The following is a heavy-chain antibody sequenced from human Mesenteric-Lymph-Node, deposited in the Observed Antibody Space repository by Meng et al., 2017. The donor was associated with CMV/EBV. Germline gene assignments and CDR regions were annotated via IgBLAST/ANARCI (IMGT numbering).Heavy chain of an antibody. CDR3: ARDDGLAAAGTALDC. J-gene: IGHJ4*02. D-gene: IGHD6-13*01. CDR1: GASISSDNW. V-gene: IGHV4-4*02. Sequence: SCAVSGASISSDNWWAWVRQSPGKGLEWIGEIYQSGSTNYNPSLESRVTISVDKSKNHFSLRLTSVTAADTAVYYCARDDGLAAAGTALDCWGQGTLVTVSS. CDR2: IYQSGST.